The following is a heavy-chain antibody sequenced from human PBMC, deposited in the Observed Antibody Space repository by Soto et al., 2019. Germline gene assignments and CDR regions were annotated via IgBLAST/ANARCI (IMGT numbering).Heavy chain of an antibody. CDR1: GGSISSGGYY. J-gene: IGHJ4*01. Sequence: QVQLQESGPGLVQPSQTLSLTCTVSGGSISSGGYYWSWIRQHPGTGLEGIGHISYSGSTYYNTSLKRRVTRSVDTSGNQFSLIVNSVTAADTAVYYCARGVLHWGQGTLVTVSS. CDR2: ISYSGST. V-gene: IGHV4-31*03. CDR3: ARGVLH.